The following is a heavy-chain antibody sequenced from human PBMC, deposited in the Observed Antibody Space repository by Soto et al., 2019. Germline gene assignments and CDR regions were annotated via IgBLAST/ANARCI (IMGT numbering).Heavy chain of an antibody. Sequence: GGSLRLSCEASGFIFGSFWLHWVRQVPGKGLVWVSRISSDGNDKDYADSVMGRFTVSRDNAKNTLYLQMDRLRPDDTAVYFCARAKAVPRPRKYYFDHWGQGAQVTVSS. CDR3: ARAKAVPRPRKYYFDH. CDR1: GFIFGSFW. CDR2: ISSDGNDK. V-gene: IGHV3-74*01. J-gene: IGHJ4*02.